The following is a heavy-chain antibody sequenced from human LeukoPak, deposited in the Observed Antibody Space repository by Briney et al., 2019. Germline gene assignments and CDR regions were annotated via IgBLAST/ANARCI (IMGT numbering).Heavy chain of an antibody. J-gene: IGHJ4*02. Sequence: GGSLRLSCTASEFTFSNYWMSWVRQAPGKGLEWVANIKQEGSETYSVDSVKGRFTISRDNAKNSLYLQMNSLRAEDTALYYCARGGQYSGYYYFDYWGQGTPVTVSS. CDR2: IKQEGSET. D-gene: IGHD3-22*01. V-gene: IGHV3-7*01. CDR1: EFTFSNYW. CDR3: ARGGQYSGYYYFDY.